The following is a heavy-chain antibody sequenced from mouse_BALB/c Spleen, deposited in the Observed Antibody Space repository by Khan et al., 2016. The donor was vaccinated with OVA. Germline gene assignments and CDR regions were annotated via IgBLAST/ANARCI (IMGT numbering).Heavy chain of an antibody. CDR2: IYPGSDST. D-gene: IGHD1-1*01. Sequence: QVQLKQSGPELVKPGASVKMSCKASGYTFTDYVISWVKQGTGQGLEWIGEIYPGSDSTHYNERFKGKATLTADKYSNTAYMQLRSLTSEDSAVYFCARPTYYDGSNSYCHFAVWGAGTTVTVSS. CDR1: GYTFTDYV. J-gene: IGHJ1*01. CDR3: ARPTYYDGSNSYCHFAV. V-gene: IGHV1-77*01.